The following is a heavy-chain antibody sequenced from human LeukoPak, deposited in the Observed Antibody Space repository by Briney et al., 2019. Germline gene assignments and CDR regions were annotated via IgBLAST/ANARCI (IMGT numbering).Heavy chain of an antibody. J-gene: IGHJ3*02. D-gene: IGHD3-22*01. CDR2: IKSKTDGGTT. CDR1: GFTFSNAW. Sequence: GGSLRLSCAASGFTFSNAWMSWVRQAPGKGLEWVGRIKSKTDGGTTDYAAPVKGRFTISRDDSKNTLYLQMNSLKTEDTAVYYCTTGGPPPGLGIVVVTGGLWAFDIWGQGTMVTVSS. CDR3: TTGGPPPGLGIVVVTGGLWAFDI. V-gene: IGHV3-15*01.